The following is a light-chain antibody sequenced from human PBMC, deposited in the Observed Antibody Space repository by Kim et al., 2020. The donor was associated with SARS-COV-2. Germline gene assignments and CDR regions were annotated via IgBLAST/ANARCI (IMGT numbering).Light chain of an antibody. Sequence: LSPGGRSTLSCRASQTITGSCLAWYQQKPGQPPSLLIYRASRRAEGIPERFSASGFGTDFTLTVSRLEPEDFAVYYCQQCGSSLTFGGGTRVDIK. J-gene: IGKJ4*01. CDR2: RAS. V-gene: IGKV3-20*01. CDR1: QTITGSC. CDR3: QQCGSSLT.